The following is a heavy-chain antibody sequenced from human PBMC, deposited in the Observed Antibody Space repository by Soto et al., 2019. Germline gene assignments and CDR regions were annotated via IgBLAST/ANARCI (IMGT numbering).Heavy chain of an antibody. CDR1: GYTFTSYP. V-gene: IGHV1-3*01. CDR2: INVGNGNT. Sequence: VSVKVSWTAAGYTFTSYPIHWVRQAPGQRLEWMGWINVGNGNTASSQKFQDRVTITRDTSASTAYMELSSLRSEDTAVYYCARGGDTAMGYYYYYGMDVWGQGTTVTVSS. J-gene: IGHJ6*02. CDR3: ARGGDTAMGYYYYYGMDV. D-gene: IGHD5-18*01.